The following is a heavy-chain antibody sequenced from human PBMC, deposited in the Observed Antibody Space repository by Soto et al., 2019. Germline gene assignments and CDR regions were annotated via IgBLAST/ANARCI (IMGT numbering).Heavy chain of an antibody. J-gene: IGHJ6*02. CDR1: GGSISSSSYY. V-gene: IGHV4-39*01. CDR3: AGGDYYHSSGYYFYYYTMDV. Sequence: LSLTCSVCGGSISSSSYYWGWIRQPPGKGLEWIGNVYYGGSTYYNPSLKSRVTISVETSKSQFSLKLSSVTAADTAVYYCAGGDYYHSSGYYFYYYTMDVWGQGTTVTVS. CDR2: VYYGGST. D-gene: IGHD3-22*01.